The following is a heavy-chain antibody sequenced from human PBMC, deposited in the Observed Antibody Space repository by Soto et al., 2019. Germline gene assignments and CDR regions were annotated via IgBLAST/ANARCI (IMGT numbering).Heavy chain of an antibody. CDR3: ARDSPPRYYDSSGYYFDY. D-gene: IGHD3-22*01. V-gene: IGHV1-18*01. J-gene: IGHJ4*02. CDR2: ISAYNGNT. Sequence: ASVKVSCKASGYTFTSYGISWVRQAPGQGLEWMGWISAYNGNTDYAQKLQGRVTMTTDTSTSTAYMELRSLRSDDTAVYYCARDSPPRYYDSSGYYFDYWGQGTLVTVSS. CDR1: GYTFTSYG.